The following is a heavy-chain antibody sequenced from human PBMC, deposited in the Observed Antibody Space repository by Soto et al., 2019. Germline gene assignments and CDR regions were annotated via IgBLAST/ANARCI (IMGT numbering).Heavy chain of an antibody. V-gene: IGHV1-18*01. CDR3: ERDPSIPAAGTRFDH. Sequence: QVQLVQSGAAVKMPGASVKVSCKASGYTFTSFGISWVRQAPGQVREWMGWISAYNGNTDYQQKLKGRVTMTTDTTTSTAYMELRSLRTDDTAVYYCERDPSIPAAGTRFDHWGQGTLVTVSS. D-gene: IGHD6-13*01. CDR2: ISAYNGNT. CDR1: GYTFTSFG. J-gene: IGHJ5*02.